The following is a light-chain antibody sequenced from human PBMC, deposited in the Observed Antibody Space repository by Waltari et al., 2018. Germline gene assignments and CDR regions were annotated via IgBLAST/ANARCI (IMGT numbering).Light chain of an antibody. V-gene: IGLV2-14*03. Sequence: QSALTQPASVSGSPGQSIAISCAGTSSDVGGYNFVSWYQQQPGKAPKTMISDVTKRPAGVSDRFSASKYGNTASLTISGLQAEDEGDYYCGSYRYGSSLVFGGGTRLTVL. CDR1: SSDVGGYNF. CDR3: GSYRYGSSLV. J-gene: IGLJ2*01. CDR2: DVT.